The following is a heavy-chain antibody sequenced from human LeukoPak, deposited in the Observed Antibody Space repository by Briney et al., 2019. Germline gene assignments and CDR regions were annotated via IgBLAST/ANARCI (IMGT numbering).Heavy chain of an antibody. J-gene: IGHJ5*02. CDR2: IYYSGST. CDR1: GGSLSSSSYY. D-gene: IGHD1-14*01. Sequence: PSETLSLTCTVSGGSLSSSSYYWGWIRQPPGKGLEWIGGIYYSGSTYYNPSLKSRVTISVDTSKNQFSLKLSSVTAADTAVYYCARHWTGWFDPWGQGTLVTVSS. CDR3: ARHWTGWFDP. V-gene: IGHV4-39*01.